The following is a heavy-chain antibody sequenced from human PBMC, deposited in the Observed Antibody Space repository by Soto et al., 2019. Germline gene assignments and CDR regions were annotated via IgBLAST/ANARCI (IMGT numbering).Heavy chain of an antibody. V-gene: IGHV4-39*01. J-gene: IGHJ6*03. CDR1: GGSISSSYYY. CDR3: ARRPSFYYYMDV. Sequence: QLQLQESGPGLVKPSETLSLTCTVSGGSISSSYYYWVWIRQSPGKGLEYIGNIHYGGSTYYNPSLESRVTISVDTSKNQFSLRLSSVTAADTAVYYCARRPSFYYYMDVWGKGTTVTVSS. CDR2: IHYGGST.